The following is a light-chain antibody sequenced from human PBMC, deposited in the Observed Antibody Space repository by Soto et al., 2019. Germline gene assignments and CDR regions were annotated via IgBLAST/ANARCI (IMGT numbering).Light chain of an antibody. Sequence: QSALTQPPSVSGSPGQSVTISCTGTSSDVGNYNRVFWYQQPPGTAPKLMVYEVSNRPSGVPDRSSGSKSGNMASLTISGLQAEDEADYYCSSYTTSTTYVFGTGTKVTVL. CDR1: SSDVGNYNR. CDR3: SSYTTSTTYV. J-gene: IGLJ1*01. CDR2: EVS. V-gene: IGLV2-18*02.